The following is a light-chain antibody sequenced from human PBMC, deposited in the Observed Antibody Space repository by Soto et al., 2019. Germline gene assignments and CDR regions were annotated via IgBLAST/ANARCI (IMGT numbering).Light chain of an antibody. CDR1: SSDVGGYTY. CDR2: DII. CDR3: VSFTTSRSYV. V-gene: IGLV2-14*03. J-gene: IGLJ1*01. Sequence: QSALTQPASVSGSPGQSITISCTGTSSDVGGYTYVSWYQQHPGKAPKLMIYDIINRPSGVSNRFSGSKSGNTASLTISGLQAEDEADYYCVSFTTSRSYVFGTGTKLTVL.